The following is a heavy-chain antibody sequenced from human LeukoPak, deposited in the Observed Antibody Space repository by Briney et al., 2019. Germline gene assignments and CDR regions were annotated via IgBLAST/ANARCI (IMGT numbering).Heavy chain of an antibody. J-gene: IGHJ4*02. CDR3: ARESTYSYAYALDY. CDR1: GFTFSSYW. Sequence: GSLRLSCAASGFTFSSYWMSWVRQAPGKGLEWVANMKQDGSEIYYVDSVKGRFTISRDNAENSLYLQMNSLRAEDTAVYYCARESTYSYAYALDYWGQGTLVTVSS. CDR2: MKQDGSEI. D-gene: IGHD5-18*01. V-gene: IGHV3-7*01.